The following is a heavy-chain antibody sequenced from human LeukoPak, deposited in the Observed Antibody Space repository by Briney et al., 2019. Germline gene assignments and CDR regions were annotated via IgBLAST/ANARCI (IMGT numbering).Heavy chain of an antibody. J-gene: IGHJ3*02. CDR3: AKDEARFGEMSAFDI. CDR1: GFTFSSYG. CDR2: IRYDGSNK. V-gene: IGHV3-30*02. D-gene: IGHD3-10*01. Sequence: PGGSLRLSCAASGFTFSSYGMHWVRQAPGKGLEWVAFIRYDGSNKYYADSVKGRFTISRDNSKNTLYPQMNSLRAEDTAVYYCAKDEARFGEMSAFDIWGQGTMVTVSS.